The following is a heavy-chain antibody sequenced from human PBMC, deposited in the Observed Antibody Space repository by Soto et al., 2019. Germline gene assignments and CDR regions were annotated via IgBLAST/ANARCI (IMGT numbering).Heavy chain of an antibody. Sequence: GGSLRLSCAASGFTFSSYAMSWVRQAPGKGLEWVSAISGSGGNTYYADSVKGRFTISRDNSKNTLYLQMNSLRAEDTAVYYCRTMIVVVIPLAFDIWGQGTMVTVSS. J-gene: IGHJ3*02. CDR1: GFTFSSYA. D-gene: IGHD3-22*01. CDR3: RTMIVVVIPLAFDI. CDR2: ISGSGGNT. V-gene: IGHV3-23*01.